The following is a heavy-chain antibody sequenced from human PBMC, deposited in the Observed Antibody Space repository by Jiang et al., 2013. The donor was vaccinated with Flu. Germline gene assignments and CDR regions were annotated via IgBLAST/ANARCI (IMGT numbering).Heavy chain of an antibody. Sequence: QAPGQGLEWMGRIIPILGIANYAQKFQGRVTITADKSTSTAYMELSSLRSEDTAVYYCAREAGGVQGVPDYWGQGTLVTVSS. D-gene: IGHD3-10*01. CDR3: AREAGGVQGVPDY. J-gene: IGHJ4*02. V-gene: IGHV1-69*04. CDR2: IIPILGIA.